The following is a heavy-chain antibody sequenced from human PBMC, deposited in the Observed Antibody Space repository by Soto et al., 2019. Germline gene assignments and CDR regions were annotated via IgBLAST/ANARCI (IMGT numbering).Heavy chain of an antibody. D-gene: IGHD6-13*01. Sequence: QGQLVQSGAEVKKPGSSVKVSCKASGGTFSSYAISWVRQAPGQGHEWMGGIIPIFGTANYAQKFQGRVTITADESTSTAYMELSSLRSEDTAVYYCAREPGIAAAGHNWFDPWGQGTLVTVSS. CDR3: AREPGIAAAGHNWFDP. CDR1: GGTFSSYA. V-gene: IGHV1-69*12. CDR2: IIPIFGTA. J-gene: IGHJ5*02.